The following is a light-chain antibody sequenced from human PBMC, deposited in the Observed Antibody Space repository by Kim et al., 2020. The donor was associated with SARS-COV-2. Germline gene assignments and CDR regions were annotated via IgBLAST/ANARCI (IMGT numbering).Light chain of an antibody. CDR3: MQALQTPIT. V-gene: IGKV2-28*01. CDR1: QSLLHSTGYNY. J-gene: IGKJ5*01. Sequence: PASISCRSSQSLLHSTGYNYLEWYLEKQGQSPQLLIYWGSNRASGVPDRFSGSGSGTDFTLKISRVEAEDVGVYYCMQALQTPITFGQGTRLEIK. CDR2: WGS.